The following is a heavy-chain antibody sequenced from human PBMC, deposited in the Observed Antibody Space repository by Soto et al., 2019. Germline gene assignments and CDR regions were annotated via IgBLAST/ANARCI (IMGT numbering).Heavy chain of an antibody. CDR3: IRHSSGYRGGWPDPGV. J-gene: IGHJ3*01. CDR1: GFIFADYG. CDR2: IRSKAYGETT. D-gene: IGHD6-19*01. Sequence: GGSLRLSCTASGFIFADYGMSWFRQAPGKGLEWVSFIRSKAYGETTEYAASVKDRFTISRDDFKTIAYLQMNSLKIEDTAVYYCIRHSSGYRGGWPDPGVWGQGTMVTVSS. V-gene: IGHV3-49*03.